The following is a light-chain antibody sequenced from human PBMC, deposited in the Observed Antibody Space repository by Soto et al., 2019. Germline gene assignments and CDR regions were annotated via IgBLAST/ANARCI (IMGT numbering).Light chain of an antibody. CDR2: SYN. V-gene: IGLV1-44*01. CDR3: AAWDDSLKGYV. Sequence: QAVVTQPPSATGTPGQRVTISCSGSSSNIGSNTVNWYQQLPGTAPKLLIYSYNQRPSGVPDRFSGSKSVTSASLAISGLQSEDAANYYCAAWDDSLKGYVFGTGTKLTVL. CDR1: SSNIGSNT. J-gene: IGLJ1*01.